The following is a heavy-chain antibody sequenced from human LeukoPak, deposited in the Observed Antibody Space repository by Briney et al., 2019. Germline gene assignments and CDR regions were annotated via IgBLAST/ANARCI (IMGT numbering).Heavy chain of an antibody. Sequence: GGSLRLSCAASGFTFSSYWMSWVRQAPGKGLEWVSYISSRGKTIYYADSVKGRFTISRDNAKNSLFLQMNSLRAEDTAVYYCAVLDGGVTFDIWGQGTMVTVSS. D-gene: IGHD2-8*02. CDR1: GFTFSSYW. V-gene: IGHV3-48*04. CDR3: AVLDGGVTFDI. CDR2: ISSRGKTI. J-gene: IGHJ3*02.